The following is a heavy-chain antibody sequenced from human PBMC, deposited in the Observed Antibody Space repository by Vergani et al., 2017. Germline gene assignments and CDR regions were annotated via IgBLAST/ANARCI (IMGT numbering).Heavy chain of an antibody. CDR1: GFTFDTYT. J-gene: IGHJ5*01. D-gene: IGHD1-1*01. V-gene: IGHV3-23*01. Sequence: EVQLLESGGGLVQPGGSRRLSCAGAGFTFDTYTMAYVRQAPGKGLEWVATINTNGDYTRYGDSVKGRFTISRDNSKSTLYLQMNSLRAEDTAIYYCAKGGWNDWFDSWGQGTLVIVS. CDR3: AKGGWNDWFDS. CDR2: INTNGDYT.